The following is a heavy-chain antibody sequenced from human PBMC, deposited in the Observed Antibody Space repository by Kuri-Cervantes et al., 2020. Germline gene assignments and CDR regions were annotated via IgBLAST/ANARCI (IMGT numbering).Heavy chain of an antibody. D-gene: IGHD5-24*01. CDR1: GGTFSSYT. CDR3: AADSSEVASLDY. J-gene: IGHJ4*02. V-gene: IGHV1-69*02. Sequence: SVKVSCKASGGTFSSYTISWVRQAPGQGLEWMGRIIPILGIANYAQKFQGRVTITADKSASTAYMELSGLRSEDTAVYYCAADSSEVASLDYWGQGTLVTVSS. CDR2: IIPILGIA.